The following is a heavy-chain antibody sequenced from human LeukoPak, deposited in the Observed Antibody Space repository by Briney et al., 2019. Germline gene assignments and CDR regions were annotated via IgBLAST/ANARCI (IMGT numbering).Heavy chain of an antibody. CDR3: TRGPGGEDL. D-gene: IGHD3-16*01. CDR1: GYTFTSSG. CDR2: LNPHSGDT. V-gene: IGHV1-8*03. Sequence: ASVKVSCKASGYTFTSSGISWVRQALGQGLEWMGRLNPHSGDTVYAQKFQGRVTLTRDTSTSTAYMELSGLTYEDTAFYYCTRGPGGEDLWGQGTLVTVSS. J-gene: IGHJ4*02.